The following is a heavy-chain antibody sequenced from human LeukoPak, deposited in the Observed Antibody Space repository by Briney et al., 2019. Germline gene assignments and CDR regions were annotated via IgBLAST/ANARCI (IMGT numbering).Heavy chain of an antibody. V-gene: IGHV3-48*03. CDR3: AELGITMIGGV. Sequence: GGSLRLSCAASGFTFSSYEMNWVRQAPGKGLEWVSYISSSGSIIYYADSEKGRFTISRDNAKNSLYLQMNSLRAEDTAVYYCAELGITMIGGVWGKGTTVTISS. J-gene: IGHJ6*04. CDR2: ISSSGSII. D-gene: IGHD3-10*02. CDR1: GFTFSSYE.